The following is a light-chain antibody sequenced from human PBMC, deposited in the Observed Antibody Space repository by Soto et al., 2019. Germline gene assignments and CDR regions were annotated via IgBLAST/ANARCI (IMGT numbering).Light chain of an antibody. Sequence: EVVMTQSPATLSVSPGERATFSCRASQFVSTNLAWYQQKPGQAPRLLIYSASTRATGIPARFSGSGSGTEFTLTISSLQSEDSAVYYCQQFNNWPPLTFGGGTKVEIK. J-gene: IGKJ4*01. CDR3: QQFNNWPPLT. V-gene: IGKV3-15*01. CDR2: SAS. CDR1: QFVSTN.